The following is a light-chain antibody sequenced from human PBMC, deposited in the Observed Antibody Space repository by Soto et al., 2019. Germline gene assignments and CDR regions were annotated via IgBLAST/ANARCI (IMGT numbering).Light chain of an antibody. Sequence: DIQMTQSPSPLSASVGDRVIITCRASQSISSWLAWYQQKPGKAPNLLIYRASTLKSGIPSRFSGSGSGTEFTLTISSLQPDDFATYYCQQHDRASWTFGPGTKVEIK. J-gene: IGKJ1*01. V-gene: IGKV1-5*03. CDR3: QQHDRASWT. CDR1: QSISSW. CDR2: RAS.